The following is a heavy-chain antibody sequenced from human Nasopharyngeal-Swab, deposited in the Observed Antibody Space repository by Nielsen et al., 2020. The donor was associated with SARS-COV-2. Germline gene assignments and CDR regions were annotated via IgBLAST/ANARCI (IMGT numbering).Heavy chain of an antibody. CDR1: GYTFTSYY. D-gene: IGHD6-19*01. CDR3: AREGGGEQGYSSGWHVIFTSNYYYYGMDV. J-gene: IGHJ6*02. Sequence: ASVKASCKASGYTFTSYYMHWVRQAPGQGLEWMGIINPSGGSTSYAQKFQGRVTMTRDTSTSTVYMELSSLRSEDTAVYYCAREGGGEQGYSSGWHVIFTSNYYYYGMDVWGQGTTVTVSS. CDR2: INPSGGST. V-gene: IGHV1-46*01.